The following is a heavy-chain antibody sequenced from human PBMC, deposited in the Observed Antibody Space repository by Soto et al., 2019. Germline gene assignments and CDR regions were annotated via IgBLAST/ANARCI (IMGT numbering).Heavy chain of an antibody. CDR1: GFSLSTSGVG. J-gene: IGHJ5*02. Sequence: QITLKESGPTVVKPTQTLTLTCTFSGFSLSTSGVGVGWIRQPPGKALEWLALLYWDDDKRYSPSLKTGLTINKDTPRNQVVLTMTNMDPVDTATYYCAFRQEYRGSWVSGWFDPWGQGTLVTVSS. D-gene: IGHD6-13*01. CDR3: AFRQEYRGSWVSGWFDP. CDR2: LYWDDDK. V-gene: IGHV2-5*02.